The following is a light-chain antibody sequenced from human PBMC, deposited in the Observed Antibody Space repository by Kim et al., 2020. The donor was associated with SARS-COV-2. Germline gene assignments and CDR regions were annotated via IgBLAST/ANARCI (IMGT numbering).Light chain of an antibody. CDR3: QQYGNSPWT. V-gene: IGKV3-20*01. J-gene: IGKJ1*01. CDR2: GTS. CDR1: QTVSSSY. Sequence: EIVLTQSPGTLSLSAGERATLSCRASQTVSSSYLAWYQQKPGQAPRLVIYGTSFRATGIPDRFSGIGSGTDFTLTINRLEPEDFAVYYCQQYGNSPWTFGQGTKVDIK.